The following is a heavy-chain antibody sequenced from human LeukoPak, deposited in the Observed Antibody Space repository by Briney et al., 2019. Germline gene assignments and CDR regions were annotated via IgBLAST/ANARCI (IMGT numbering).Heavy chain of an antibody. V-gene: IGHV3-30*18. CDR1: GFTFGSYG. CDR2: ISYDGSNK. J-gene: IGHJ4*02. D-gene: IGHD1-26*01. CDR3: AKDAQDYSGSYFDY. Sequence: PGGSLRLSCAASGFTFGSYGMHWVRQAPGKGLEWVAVISYDGSNKYYADSVKGRFTISRDNSKNTLYLQMNSLRAEDTAVYYCAKDAQDYSGSYFDYWGQGTLVTVSS.